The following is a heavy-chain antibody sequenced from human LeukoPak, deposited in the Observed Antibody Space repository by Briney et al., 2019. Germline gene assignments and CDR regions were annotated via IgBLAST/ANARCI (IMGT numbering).Heavy chain of an antibody. V-gene: IGHV3-23*01. CDR1: GITLSNYG. D-gene: IGHD3-22*01. J-gene: IGHJ4*02. Sequence: GGSLRLSCAVSGITLSNYGMSWVRQAPGKGLEWVAGISDSGGRTNYAGSVKGRFTISRDNPKNTLYLQMNSLRAEDTAVYFCAKRGVVIRVILVGFHKQAYYFDSWGQGALVTVSS. CDR3: AKRGVVIRVILVGFHKQAYYFDS. CDR2: ISDSGGRT.